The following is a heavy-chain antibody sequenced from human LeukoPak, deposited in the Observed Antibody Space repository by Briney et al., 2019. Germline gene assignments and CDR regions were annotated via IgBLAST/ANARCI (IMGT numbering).Heavy chain of an antibody. J-gene: IGHJ4*02. V-gene: IGHV3-23*01. Sequence: GGSLRLSCAASGFIFSSYSMSWVRQAPGKGLEWVSVITGSGGNTYYADSVKGRFTISKDNSKNTVYLQMSSLRAEDTAVYYCARDGGYDFWSGYYQDYWGQGTLVTVSS. D-gene: IGHD3-3*01. CDR1: GFIFSSYS. CDR3: ARDGGYDFWSGYYQDY. CDR2: ITGSGGNT.